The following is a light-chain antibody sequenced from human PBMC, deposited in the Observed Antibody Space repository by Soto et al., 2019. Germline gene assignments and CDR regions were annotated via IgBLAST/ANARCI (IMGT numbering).Light chain of an antibody. CDR1: QSISRS. V-gene: IGKV3-15*01. Sequence: EIVLTQSPAILSVSPGERATLSCRASQSISRSLAWYQQKPGQAPRLLISDASTRATGIPARFSGGGSGTEFTLTISSLQSEDFALYYCHQYNSWPPGTFGQGTQVDIK. CDR3: HQYNSWPPGT. CDR2: DAS. J-gene: IGKJ2*01.